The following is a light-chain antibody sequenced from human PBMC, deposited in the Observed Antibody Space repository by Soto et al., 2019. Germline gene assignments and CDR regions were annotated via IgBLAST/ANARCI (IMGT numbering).Light chain of an antibody. J-gene: IGKJ2*01. V-gene: IGKV1-33*01. CDR1: QDISNY. CDR2: DAS. Sequence: DLQMTQSPSSLSASVGDRVTITCQASQDISNYLNWYQQKPGKAPTLLIYDASNLETGVPSRFSGSGSGTDFTFTISSLQPEDIATYYCQQYDNLPPYTFGQGTKLEIK. CDR3: QQYDNLPPYT.